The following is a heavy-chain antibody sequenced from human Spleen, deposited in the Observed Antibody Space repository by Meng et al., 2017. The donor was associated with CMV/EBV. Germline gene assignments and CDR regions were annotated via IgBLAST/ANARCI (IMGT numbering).Heavy chain of an antibody. J-gene: IGHJ4*02. CDR2: INADGGTT. CDR3: ARAAGGLDY. V-gene: IGHV3-74*03. D-gene: IGHD2-15*01. Sequence: GESLKISCAASGFTFETHWMHWARQAPGRGLVWVSRINADGGTTTYADSMKGRFTISRDNTKNTLYLQMNSLRVDDTAVYYCARAAGGLDYWGQGVLVTVSS. CDR1: GFTFETHW.